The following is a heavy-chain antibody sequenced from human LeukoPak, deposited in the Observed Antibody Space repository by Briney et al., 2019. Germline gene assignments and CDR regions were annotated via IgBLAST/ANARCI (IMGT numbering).Heavy chain of an antibody. Sequence: SETLSLTCTVSGGSISSSSYYWGWIRQPPGKGLEWIGSIYYSGSTYYNPSLKSRVTISVDTSKNQFSLKLSSVTAADTAVYYCARVVTSSWFFDYWGQGTLVTVSS. J-gene: IGHJ4*02. CDR3: ARVVTSSWFFDY. CDR2: IYYSGST. V-gene: IGHV4-39*07. D-gene: IGHD6-13*01. CDR1: GGSISSSSYY.